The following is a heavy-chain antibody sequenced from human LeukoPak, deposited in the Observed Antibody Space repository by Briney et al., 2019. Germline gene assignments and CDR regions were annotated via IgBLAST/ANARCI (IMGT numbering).Heavy chain of an antibody. D-gene: IGHD2-15*01. CDR2: IRSKIFGGAP. Sequence: GGSLRLSCSASGFTFADFTMSWFRQSPGQGLEWVGFIRSKIFGGAPEHAASVAARFIISRDDSKNTLYLQMNSLRAEDTAVYYCARDRGVVAARYYFDYWGQGTLVTVSS. CDR1: GFTFADFT. V-gene: IGHV3-49*03. J-gene: IGHJ4*02. CDR3: ARDRGVVAARYYFDY.